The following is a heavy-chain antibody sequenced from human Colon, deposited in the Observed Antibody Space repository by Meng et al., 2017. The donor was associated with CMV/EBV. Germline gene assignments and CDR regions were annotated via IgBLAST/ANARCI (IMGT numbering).Heavy chain of an antibody. CDR1: GFSVSSNY. Sequence: GESLKISCAVSGFSVSSNYMNWVRQAPGKGLEWASTVNAGGRDTYYADSVKGRFTISRDNSKNTLYLQMSSLRVEDTAVYYCVRADRCGGDCYDRPFDYWGQGSLVTVSS. J-gene: IGHJ4*02. V-gene: IGHV3-53*01. CDR2: VNAGGRDT. CDR3: VRADRCGGDCYDRPFDY. D-gene: IGHD2-21*01.